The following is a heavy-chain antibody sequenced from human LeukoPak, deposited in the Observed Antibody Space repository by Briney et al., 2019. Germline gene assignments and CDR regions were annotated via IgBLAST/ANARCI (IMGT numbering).Heavy chain of an antibody. V-gene: IGHV4-59*02. J-gene: IGHJ6*03. CDR1: GGSVSSYY. CDR2: IYYSGST. Sequence: PSVTLSLTCTVSGGSVSSYYWSWIRQPPGKGLEWIGYIYYSGSTNYNPSLKSRVTISVDTSKNQFSLKLSSVTAADTAVYYCAMYYGSGNYYMDVWGKGTTVTVSS. CDR3: AMYYGSGNYYMDV. D-gene: IGHD3-10*01.